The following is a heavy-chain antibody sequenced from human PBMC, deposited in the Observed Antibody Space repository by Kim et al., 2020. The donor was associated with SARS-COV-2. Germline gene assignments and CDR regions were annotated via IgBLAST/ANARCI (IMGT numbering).Heavy chain of an antibody. Sequence: SETLSLTCTVSGGSISSGGYYWSWIRQHPGKGLEWIGYIYYSGSTYYNPSLKSRVTISVDTSKNQFSLKLSSVTAADTAVYYCARESISVPAHTHAPDYWGQGTLVTVSS. D-gene: IGHD2-2*01. CDR2: IYYSGST. V-gene: IGHV4-31*03. J-gene: IGHJ4*02. CDR1: GGSISSGGYY. CDR3: ARESISVPAHTHAPDY.